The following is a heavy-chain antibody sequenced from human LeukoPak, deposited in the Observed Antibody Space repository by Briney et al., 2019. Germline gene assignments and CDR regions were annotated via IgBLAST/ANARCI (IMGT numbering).Heavy chain of an antibody. CDR1: GFTFSSYA. CDR2: FSDSAGGT. J-gene: IGHJ4*02. D-gene: IGHD1-26*01. V-gene: IGHV3-23*01. Sequence: GGSLRLSCAASGFTFSSYAMSWVRQAPGKGLEWVSLFSDSAGGTYYADSVKGRFTISRDNAKNSLYLQMNSLRAEDTAVYYCAREMGSFDAGCDYWGQGTLVTVSS. CDR3: AREMGSFDAGCDY.